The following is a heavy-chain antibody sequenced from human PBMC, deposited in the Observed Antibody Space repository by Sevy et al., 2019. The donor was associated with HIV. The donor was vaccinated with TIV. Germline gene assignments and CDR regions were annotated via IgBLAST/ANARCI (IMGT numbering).Heavy chain of an antibody. CDR1: GYTFTSYG. J-gene: IGHJ4*02. V-gene: IGHV1-18*01. CDR2: ISAYNGNT. D-gene: IGHD1-26*01. Sequence: ASVKVTGKASGYTFTSYGISWVRQAPGQGLEWMGWISAYNGNTNYAQKRQGRVTMTTDTSTSTAYMELRSLRSDDTAVYYCARGGWELPNFDYWGQGTLVTVSS. CDR3: ARGGWELPNFDY.